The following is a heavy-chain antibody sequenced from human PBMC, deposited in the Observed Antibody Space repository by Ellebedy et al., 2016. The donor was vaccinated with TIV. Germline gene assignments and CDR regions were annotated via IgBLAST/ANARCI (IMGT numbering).Heavy chain of an antibody. Sequence: AASVKVSCKASGYTFSSYYMHWVRQAPGQGLEWMGWMNPNSGNTGYAQKFQGRVTMTRNTSISTAYMELSSLRSEDTAVYYCARLDIVVVPAADDWFDPWGQGTLVTVSS. J-gene: IGHJ5*02. CDR2: MNPNSGNT. V-gene: IGHV1-8*02. D-gene: IGHD2-2*03. CDR3: ARLDIVVVPAADDWFDP. CDR1: GYTFSSYY.